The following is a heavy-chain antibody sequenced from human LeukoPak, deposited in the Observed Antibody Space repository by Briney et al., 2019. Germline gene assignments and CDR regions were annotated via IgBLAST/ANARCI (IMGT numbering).Heavy chain of an antibody. CDR2: MNPNSGNT. D-gene: IGHD3-10*01. V-gene: IGHV1-8*01. J-gene: IGHJ5*02. Sequence: ASVKVSCKASGYTFTSYDINWVRQAPGQGLEWMGWMNPNSGNTVYAQKFQGRVTMTRNTSISTAYMELSSLRSEDTAVYYCAIAYYYGSGSYNPWGQGTLVTVSS. CDR3: AIAYYYGSGSYNP. CDR1: GYTFTSYD.